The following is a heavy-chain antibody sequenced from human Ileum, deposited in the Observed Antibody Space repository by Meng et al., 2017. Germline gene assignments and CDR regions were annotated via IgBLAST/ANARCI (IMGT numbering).Heavy chain of an antibody. Sequence: QVQRQESGPGLGRPSETLSLICTVSGGSVSTSDYQWGWIRQPPGKGLEWIGYAGTNYNPSLKSRVTISVDTSKRQFSLKLTSVTAADTAVYYCARDHWGSLDYWGQGILVTVSS. D-gene: IGHD7-27*01. CDR2: AGT. CDR3: ARDHWGSLDY. V-gene: IGHV4-61*08. J-gene: IGHJ4*02. CDR1: GGSVSTSDYQ.